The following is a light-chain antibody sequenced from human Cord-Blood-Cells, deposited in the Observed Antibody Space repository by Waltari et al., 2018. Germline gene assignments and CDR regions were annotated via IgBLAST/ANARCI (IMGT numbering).Light chain of an antibody. CDR3: QQYNSYYT. CDR1: KSISSW. CDR2: KAS. J-gene: IGKJ2*01. Sequence: DIQMTQSPSTLSASVGDRVTIPCRASKSISSWVSWYQQKPGKAPKLLIYKASSLESGVPSRFSGSGSGTEFTLPISSLQPDDFATYYGQQYNSYYTFGQGTKLEIK. V-gene: IGKV1-5*03.